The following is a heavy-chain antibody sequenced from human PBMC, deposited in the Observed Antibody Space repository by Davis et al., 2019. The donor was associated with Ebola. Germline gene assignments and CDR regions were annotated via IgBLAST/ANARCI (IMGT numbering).Heavy chain of an antibody. D-gene: IGHD3-22*01. CDR2: IIPILGIA. CDR3: ARGLAYYDSSGYSFDY. CDR1: GGTFSSYT. Sequence: SVKVSCKASGGTFSSYTISWVRQAPGQGLEWMGRIIPILGIANYAQKFQGRVTITADKSTSTAYMELSSLRSEDTAVYYCARGLAYYDSSGYSFDYWGQGTLVTVSS. J-gene: IGHJ4*02. V-gene: IGHV1-69*02.